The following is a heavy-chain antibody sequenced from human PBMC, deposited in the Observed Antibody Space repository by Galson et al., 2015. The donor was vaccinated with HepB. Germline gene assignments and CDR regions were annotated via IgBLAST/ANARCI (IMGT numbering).Heavy chain of an antibody. V-gene: IGHV1-69*04. CDR2: IIPILGIA. CDR3: ARDSIAPSNWFGP. D-gene: IGHD6-6*01. J-gene: IGHJ5*02. CDR1: GGTFSSYT. Sequence: SVKVSCKASGGTFSSYTISWVRQAPGQGLEWMGRIIPILGIANYAQKFQGRVTITADKSTSTAYMELSSLRSEDTAVYYCARDSIAPSNWFGPWGQGTLVTVSS.